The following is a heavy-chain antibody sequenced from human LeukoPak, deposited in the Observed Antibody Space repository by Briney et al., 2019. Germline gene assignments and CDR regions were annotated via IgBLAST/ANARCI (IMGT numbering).Heavy chain of an antibody. CDR2: ISGSGGST. V-gene: IGHV3-23*01. D-gene: IGHD6-19*01. CDR1: GFTFSSYG. J-gene: IGHJ4*02. CDR3: AKVYSAGWYPGYFDY. Sequence: GGSLRLSCAASGFTFSSYGMSWVRQAPGKGLEWVSAISGSGGSTYYADSVKGRFTISRDNSKNTLYLQMNSLRAEDTAVYYCAKVYSAGWYPGYFDYWGQGTLVTVSS.